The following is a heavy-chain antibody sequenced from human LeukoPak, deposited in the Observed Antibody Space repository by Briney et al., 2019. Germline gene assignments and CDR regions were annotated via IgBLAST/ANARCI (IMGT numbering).Heavy chain of an antibody. CDR3: AREMAVAGSEVIDA. CDR2: ISTYNDNT. J-gene: IGHJ5*02. V-gene: IGHV1-18*01. CDR1: GYTFTSYG. D-gene: IGHD6-19*01. Sequence: ASVKVSCKASGYTFTSYGLSWVRQAPGQGLEWMGWISTYNDNTHYARKFQGRVTMTPDTSTNTAYMELRSLRSDDTAVYYCAREMAVAGSEVIDAWGQGTLVTVSS.